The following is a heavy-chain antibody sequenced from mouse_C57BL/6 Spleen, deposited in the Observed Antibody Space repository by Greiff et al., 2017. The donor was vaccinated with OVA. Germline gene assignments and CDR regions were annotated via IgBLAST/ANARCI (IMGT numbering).Heavy chain of an antibody. Sequence: VKVVESGAELVKPGASVKISCKASGYAFSSYWMNWVKQRPGKGLEWIGQIYPGDGDTNYNGKFKGKATLTADKSSSTAYMQLSSLTSEDSAVYFCARWDGNSYYFDYWGQGTTLTVSS. J-gene: IGHJ2*01. V-gene: IGHV1-80*01. CDR2: IYPGDGDT. D-gene: IGHD2-1*01. CDR1: GYAFSSYW. CDR3: ARWDGNSYYFDY.